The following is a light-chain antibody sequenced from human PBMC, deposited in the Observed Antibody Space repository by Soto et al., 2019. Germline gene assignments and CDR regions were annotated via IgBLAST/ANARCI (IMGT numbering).Light chain of an antibody. CDR1: QSVSSSY. J-gene: IGKJ1*01. CDR2: GAS. V-gene: IGKV3-20*01. Sequence: EIVLTQSPGTLSLSPGERATLSCRASQSVSSSYLAWYLQKPGQAPILLIYGASTRATGLPGRFSGSGSGTDFTLTISRLEPEDFAVHYCQQYGSSPGTFGQGTKVEIK. CDR3: QQYGSSPGT.